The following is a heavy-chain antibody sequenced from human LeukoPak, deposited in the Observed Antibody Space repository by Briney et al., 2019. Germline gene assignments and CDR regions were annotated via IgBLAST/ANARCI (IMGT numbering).Heavy chain of an antibody. J-gene: IGHJ4*02. V-gene: IGHV3-23*01. CDR2: ISGSGGST. CDR3: AREYDFWSGYYTHFDY. D-gene: IGHD3-3*01. Sequence: GGSLRLSCAASGFTFSSYAMSWVRQAPGKGLEWVSAISGSGGSTYYADSVKGRFTISRDNSKNTPYLQMNSLRAEDTAVYYCAREYDFWSGYYTHFDYWGQGTLVTVSS. CDR1: GFTFSSYA.